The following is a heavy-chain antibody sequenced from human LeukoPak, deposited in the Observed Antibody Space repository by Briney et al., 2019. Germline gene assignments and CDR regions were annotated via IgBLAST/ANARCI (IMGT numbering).Heavy chain of an antibody. CDR1: GYTFTGYY. V-gene: IGHV1-2*06. CDR2: INPNSGGT. Sequence: ASVKVSCKASGYTFTGYYMHWVRQAPGQGLEWMGRINPNSGGTNYAQKFQGRVTMTRDTSISKAYMELSRLRSDDTAVYYCARVGGSGHSTGNFDYWGQGTLVTVSS. CDR3: ARVGGSGHSTGNFDY. J-gene: IGHJ4*02. D-gene: IGHD3-22*01.